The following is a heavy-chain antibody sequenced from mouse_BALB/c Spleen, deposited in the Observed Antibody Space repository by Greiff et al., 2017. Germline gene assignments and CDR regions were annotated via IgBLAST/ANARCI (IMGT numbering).Heavy chain of an antibody. CDR2: IRNKANGYTT. J-gene: IGHJ4*01. Sequence: DVMLVESGGGLVQPGGSLRLSCATSGFTFTDYYMSWVRQHPGKALEWLGFIRNKANGYTTEYSASVKGRFTISRDNSQSILYLQMNTLRAEDSATDYCARDRAMDYWGQGTSVTVSS. CDR3: ARDRAMDY. CDR1: GFTFTDYY. V-gene: IGHV7-3*02.